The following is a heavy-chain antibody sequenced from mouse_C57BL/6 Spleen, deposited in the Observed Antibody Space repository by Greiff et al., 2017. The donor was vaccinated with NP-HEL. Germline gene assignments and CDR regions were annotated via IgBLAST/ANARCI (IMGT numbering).Heavy chain of an antibody. CDR2: IDPSDSYT. CDR3: ARSYDGYYV. Sequence: VQLQQSGAELVKPGASVKLSCKASGYTFTSYWMQWVKQRPGQGLEWIGEIDPSDSYTNYNQKFKGKATLTVDTSSSTAYMQLSSLTSEDSAVYYCARSYDGYYVWGQGTLVTVSA. V-gene: IGHV1-50*01. J-gene: IGHJ3*01. D-gene: IGHD2-3*01. CDR1: GYTFTSYW.